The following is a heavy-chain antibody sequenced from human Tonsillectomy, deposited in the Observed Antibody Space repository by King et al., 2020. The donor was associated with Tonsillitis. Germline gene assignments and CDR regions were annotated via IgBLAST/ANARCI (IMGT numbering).Heavy chain of an antibody. J-gene: IGHJ4*02. Sequence: VQLVESGGGLVQPGGSLKLSCAASGFTFSGSAIHWVRQASGKGLEWVGRIRSKANTYATEYAASVKGRFTISRNDSKNTAYLQMNSLKSEDTVVYYCIKRTGNCYYSNSAGGQGTLVSVSS. CDR3: IKRTGNCYYSNSA. D-gene: IGHD3-22*01. CDR1: GFTFSGSA. V-gene: IGHV3-73*02. CDR2: IRSKANTYAT.